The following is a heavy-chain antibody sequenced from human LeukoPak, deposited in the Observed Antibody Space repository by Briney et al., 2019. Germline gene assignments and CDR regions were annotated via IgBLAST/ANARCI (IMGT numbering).Heavy chain of an antibody. D-gene: IGHD3-22*01. Sequence: WGSLRLSCAASGFTFSSYGMHWVRQAPGKGLEWVAVISYDGSNKYYADSVKGRFTISRDNSKNTLYLQMNSLRAEDTAVYYCANAVGYYDSSGPADYWGQGTLVTVSS. V-gene: IGHV3-30*18. CDR1: GFTFSSYG. J-gene: IGHJ4*02. CDR2: ISYDGSNK. CDR3: ANAVGYYDSSGPADY.